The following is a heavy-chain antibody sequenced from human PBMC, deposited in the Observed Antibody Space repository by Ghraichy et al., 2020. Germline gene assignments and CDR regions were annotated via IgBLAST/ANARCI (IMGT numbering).Heavy chain of an antibody. CDR3: ARGWGRFDY. CDR1: GFAYNSYW. V-gene: IGHV3-7*01. D-gene: IGHD2-21*02. J-gene: IGHJ4*02. CDR2: IKYDGSAE. Sequence: LSLTCAASGFAYNSYWMSWVRQAPGKGLEWVAYIKYDGSAEYYVDSVKGRFAISRDNAKNSLFLQMNSLRAEDTAVYYCARGWGRFDYWGQGTLVTVSS.